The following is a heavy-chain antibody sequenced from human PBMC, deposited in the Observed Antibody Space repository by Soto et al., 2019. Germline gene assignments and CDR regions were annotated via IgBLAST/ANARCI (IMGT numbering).Heavy chain of an antibody. D-gene: IGHD3-10*01. CDR3: VKNSGWFNT. V-gene: IGHV3-23*01. CDR1: GFTFGTTD. J-gene: IGHJ5*02. CDR2: IDGSGGIT. Sequence: GGSLRLSFAASGFTFGTTDMSWVRQAPGEGLEWVSTIDGSGGITYYADSVKGRFTISRDNSRNIVYLQMNSLRGDDTALYYCVKNSGWFNTWGQGALVTVSS.